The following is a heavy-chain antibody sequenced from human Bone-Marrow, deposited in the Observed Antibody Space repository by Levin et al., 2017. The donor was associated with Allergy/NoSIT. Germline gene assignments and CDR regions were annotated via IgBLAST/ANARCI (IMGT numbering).Heavy chain of an antibody. CDR2: IYYSGST. D-gene: IGHD4-17*01. Sequence: SQTLSLTCTVSGGSISSSSYYWGWIRQPPGKGLEWIGSIYYSGSTYYNPSLKSRVTISVDTSKNQFSLKLSSVTAADTAVYYCARHVNGDYEYYFDYWGQGTLVTVSS. J-gene: IGHJ4*02. V-gene: IGHV4-39*01. CDR1: GGSISSSSYY. CDR3: ARHVNGDYEYYFDY.